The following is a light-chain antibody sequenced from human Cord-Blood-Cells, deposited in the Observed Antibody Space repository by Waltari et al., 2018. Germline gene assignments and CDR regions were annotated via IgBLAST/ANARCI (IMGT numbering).Light chain of an antibody. V-gene: IGKV1-5*03. CDR2: KAS. CDR3: QQHNSYSFT. Sequence: DIQMTQSPSTLSASVGDRVTITCRASQSISSWLAWYQQKPGKAPKLLIYKASSLESGVPSRFSGSGSGTEFTLTISSLQPDDFATYYCQQHNSYSFTFGPGTKVDIE. J-gene: IGKJ3*01. CDR1: QSISSW.